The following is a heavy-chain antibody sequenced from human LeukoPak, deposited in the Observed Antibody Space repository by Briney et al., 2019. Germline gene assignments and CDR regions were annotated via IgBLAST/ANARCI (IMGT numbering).Heavy chain of an antibody. CDR3: ARVGRKSPRLGYCSGGSCYSLGY. CDR1: GFTFSSYS. D-gene: IGHD2-15*01. V-gene: IGHV3-21*01. Sequence: VGSLRLSCAASGFTFSSYSMNWVRQAPGKGLEWVSSISSSSSYIYYADSVKGRFTISRDNAKNSLYLQMNSLRAEDTAVYYCARVGRKSPRLGYCSGGSCYSLGYWGQGTLVTVSS. CDR2: ISSSSSYI. J-gene: IGHJ4*02.